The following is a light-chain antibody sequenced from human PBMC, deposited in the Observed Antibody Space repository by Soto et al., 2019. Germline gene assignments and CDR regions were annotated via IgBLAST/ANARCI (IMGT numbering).Light chain of an antibody. CDR2: HAS. Sequence: EIVMTQSPATLSVSPGERATLSCRASQSVSSSLAWYQQKPGQAPRLLIYHASTRATGIPARFSGSGSGTEFTLTISSLQSEEFAVYSCQQYNKWPLTFGGGTMVEIK. CDR3: QQYNKWPLT. J-gene: IGKJ4*01. CDR1: QSVSSS. V-gene: IGKV3-15*01.